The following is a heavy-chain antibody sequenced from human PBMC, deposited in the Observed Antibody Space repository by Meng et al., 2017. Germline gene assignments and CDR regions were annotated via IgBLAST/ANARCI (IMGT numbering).Heavy chain of an antibody. Sequence: VAWGGGLVQPGGCLRLSCRRSGFTCRDHYMDWVRQAPGKGLEWVGRTRNKANSYTTEYAASVKGRFTISRDDSKNSLYLQMHSLNTEDTAVYYCARADTKGDWFDPWGQGPLVTVSS. CDR1: GFTCRDHY. V-gene: IGHV3-72*01. CDR2: TRNKANSYTT. J-gene: IGHJ5*02. D-gene: IGHD2-8*01. CDR3: ARADTKGDWFDP.